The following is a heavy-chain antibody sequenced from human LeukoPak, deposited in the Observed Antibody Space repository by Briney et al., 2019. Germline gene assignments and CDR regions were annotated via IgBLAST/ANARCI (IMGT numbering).Heavy chain of an antibody. J-gene: IGHJ3*02. D-gene: IGHD6-13*01. CDR1: GFTFSHYS. Sequence: GGSLRLSCTASGFTFSHYSINWVRQAPGKRLEWVSSISSSSSYIYYADSVKSRFTISRDNAKNSLFLQMNSLRAEDTAVYYCARRVASANDAFDIWGQGTMVTVSS. CDR2: ISSSSSYI. CDR3: ARRVASANDAFDI. V-gene: IGHV3-21*01.